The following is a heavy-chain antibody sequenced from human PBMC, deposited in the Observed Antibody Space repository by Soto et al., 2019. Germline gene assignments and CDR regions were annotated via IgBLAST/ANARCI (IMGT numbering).Heavy chain of an antibody. Sequence: QVQLQESGPGLVKPSETLSLTCSVSGGSISDYYWSWIRQPPGRGLEWIGYIYKSGSTNYNPSLKSRVTISVDPSKTLFSLKLGSVTAPDTAVYYCARDQNGSPHFDYWGQGTWSPSPQ. J-gene: IGHJ4*02. CDR1: GGSISDYY. CDR2: IYKSGST. CDR3: ARDQNGSPHFDY. V-gene: IGHV4-59*01. D-gene: IGHD1-26*01.